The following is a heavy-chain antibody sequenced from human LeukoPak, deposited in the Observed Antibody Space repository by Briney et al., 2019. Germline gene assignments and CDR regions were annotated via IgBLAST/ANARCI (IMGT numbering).Heavy chain of an antibody. CDR3: ARRNYYGSGSYYI. Sequence: SETLSLTCTVSGGSISSHYWSWIRQPPGKGLEWIGEINHSGSTNYDPSLKSRVTISVDTSKNQFSLKLSSVTAADTAVYYCARRNYYGSGSYYIWGQGTLVTVSS. J-gene: IGHJ4*02. V-gene: IGHV4-34*01. CDR1: GGSISSHY. D-gene: IGHD3-10*01. CDR2: INHSGST.